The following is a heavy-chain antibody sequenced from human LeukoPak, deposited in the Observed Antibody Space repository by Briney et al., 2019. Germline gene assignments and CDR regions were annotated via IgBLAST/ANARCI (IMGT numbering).Heavy chain of an antibody. CDR3: ARGPRRGMATMRVCWFDP. CDR1: GGSFSGYY. Sequence: SETLSLTCAVYGGSFSGYYWSWIRQPPGKGLEWIGEINHSGSTNYNPSLKSRVTISVDTSKNQFSLKLSSVTAADTAVYYCARGPRRGMATMRVCWFDPWGQGTLVTVSS. J-gene: IGHJ5*02. CDR2: INHSGST. V-gene: IGHV4-34*01. D-gene: IGHD5-24*01.